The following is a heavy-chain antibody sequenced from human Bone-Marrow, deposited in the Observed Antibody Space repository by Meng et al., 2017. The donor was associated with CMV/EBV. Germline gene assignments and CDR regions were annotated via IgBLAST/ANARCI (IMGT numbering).Heavy chain of an antibody. CDR1: GFIFSNYG. V-gene: IGHV3-30*02. CDR3: AKGGRYYYDSSGYYFYYYYGMDV. J-gene: IGHJ6*02. D-gene: IGHD3-22*01. CDR2: IRYDGSNK. Sequence: GGSLRLSCAASGFIFSNYGMHWVRQAPGKGLEWVAFIRYDGSNKYYADSVKGRFTISRDNSKNTLYLQMNSLRAEDTAVYYCAKGGRYYYDSSGYYFYYYYGMDVWGQGTTVTVSS.